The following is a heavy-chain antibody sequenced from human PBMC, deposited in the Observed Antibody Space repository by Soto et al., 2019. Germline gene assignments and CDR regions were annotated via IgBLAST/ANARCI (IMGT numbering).Heavy chain of an antibody. CDR2: IYYSGST. CDR1: GVSISSGGYY. J-gene: IGHJ4*02. CDR3: ARGRYGSGSPDDY. D-gene: IGHD3-10*01. Sequence: SETLSLTCTVSGVSISSGGYYWSWIRQHPGKGLEWIGYIYYSGSTYYNPSLKSRVTISADTSKNQFSLKLSSVTAADTAVYYCARGRYGSGSPDDYWGQGTLVTVSS. V-gene: IGHV4-31*03.